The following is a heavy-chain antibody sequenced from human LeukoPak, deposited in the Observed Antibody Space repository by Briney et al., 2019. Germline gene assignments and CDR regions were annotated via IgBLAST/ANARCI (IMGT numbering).Heavy chain of an antibody. J-gene: IGHJ6*03. D-gene: IGHD3-22*01. Sequence: GSLRLSCAASGFTCSSYWMHWVRQAPGKGLVWVSRINSDGSSTSYADSVKGRFTISRDNAKNTLYLQMNSLRAEDTAVYYCARTYYYDSSGYYNYYYYMDVWGKGTTVTVSS. CDR2: INSDGSST. CDR1: GFTCSSYW. V-gene: IGHV3-74*01. CDR3: ARTYYYDSSGYYNYYYYMDV.